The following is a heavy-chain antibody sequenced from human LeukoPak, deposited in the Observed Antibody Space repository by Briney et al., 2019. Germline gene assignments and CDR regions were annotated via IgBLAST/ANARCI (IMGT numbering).Heavy chain of an antibody. D-gene: IGHD4-23*01. CDR2: ISGSGGST. CDR1: GFTFSSYA. J-gene: IGHJ3*02. Sequence: QPGGCLRLSCAPSGFTFSSYAMISVRQPPGKGLEWVSGISGSGGSTFYADSVKGRYTISRDNSKNTLYLLIKSLRAEDTAVYYCAKDGTTVVRGLFDKWGPGTMVTVSS. CDR3: AKDGTTVVRGLFDK. V-gene: IGHV3-23*01.